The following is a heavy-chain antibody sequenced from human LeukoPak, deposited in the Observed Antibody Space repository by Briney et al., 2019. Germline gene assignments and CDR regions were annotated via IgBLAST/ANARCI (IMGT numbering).Heavy chain of an antibody. D-gene: IGHD6-19*01. V-gene: IGHV1-69*13. Sequence: ASVKVSCKASGGTFSSYAISWVRQAPGQGLEWMGGIIPIFGTANYAQKFQGRVTITADESTSTAYMELSSLRSEDTAVYYCAVVPPLDSSGGGYFDYWGQGTLVTVSS. CDR1: GGTFSSYA. CDR3: AVVPPLDSSGGGYFDY. CDR2: IIPIFGTA. J-gene: IGHJ4*02.